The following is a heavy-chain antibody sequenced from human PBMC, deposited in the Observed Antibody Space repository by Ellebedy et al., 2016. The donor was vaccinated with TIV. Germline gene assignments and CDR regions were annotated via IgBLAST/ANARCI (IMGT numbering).Heavy chain of an antibody. D-gene: IGHD1-26*01. V-gene: IGHV6-1*01. Sequence: SQTLSLTXXISGDSVSSNSAAWNWIRQSPSRGLEWLGRTYYRSKWYNDYAVSVKSRITINPDTSKNQFSLQLNSVTPEDTAVYYCARDGSYEGRGYYYYYGMDVWGQGTTVTVSS. J-gene: IGHJ6*02. CDR1: GDSVSSNSAA. CDR2: TYYRSKWYN. CDR3: ARDGSYEGRGYYYYYGMDV.